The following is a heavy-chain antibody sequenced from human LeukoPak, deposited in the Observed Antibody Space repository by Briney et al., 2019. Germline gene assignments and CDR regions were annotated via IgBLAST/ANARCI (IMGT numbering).Heavy chain of an antibody. D-gene: IGHD5-12*01. Sequence: SGPTLVNPTQTLTLTCTFSGFSLSSGVGVGWIRQPPGKALEWLTIIYGNDNKRISPSLKSRLTITKHTSNNQVVLTMTNMDPVDTAPYYCAHKVATQFDYWGQGTLVTVSS. V-gene: IGHV2-5*01. J-gene: IGHJ4*02. CDR3: AHKVATQFDY. CDR2: IYGNDNK. CDR1: GFSLSSGVG.